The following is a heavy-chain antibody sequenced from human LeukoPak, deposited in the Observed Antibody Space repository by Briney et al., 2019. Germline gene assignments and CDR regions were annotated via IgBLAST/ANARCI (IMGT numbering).Heavy chain of an antibody. CDR3: ARGQYDFWSGYYSPYYYYYYMDV. V-gene: IGHV3-33*01. D-gene: IGHD3-3*01. CDR1: GFTFSNYG. Sequence: GGSLRLSCAASGFTFSNYGIHWVRQAPGKGLEWMAVIGSDGRNKFYADSVTGRFSVSRDNSKNTLYLQMNSLRAEDTAVYYCARGQYDFWSGYYSPYYYYYYMDVWGKGTTVTVSS. J-gene: IGHJ6*03. CDR2: IGSDGRNK.